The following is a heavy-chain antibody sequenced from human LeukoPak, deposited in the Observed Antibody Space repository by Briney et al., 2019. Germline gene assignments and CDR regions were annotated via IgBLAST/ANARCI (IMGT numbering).Heavy chain of an antibody. Sequence: GGSLRLSCAASGFTFSNYWMIWVRQAPGKGLEWVAGINQDGSEKQYVGSVRGRFTISRDNAKNVVDLQMNSLPDEDTAVYYFVRYASGLFDSGGYSFFDYWGQGTRVTVSP. CDR1: GFTFSNYW. J-gene: IGHJ4*02. CDR3: VRYASGLFDSGGYSFFDY. CDR2: INQDGSEK. V-gene: IGHV3-7*01. D-gene: IGHD3-22*01.